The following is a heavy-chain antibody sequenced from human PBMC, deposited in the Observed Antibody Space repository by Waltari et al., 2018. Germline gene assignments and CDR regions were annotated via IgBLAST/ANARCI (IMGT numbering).Heavy chain of an antibody. CDR2: INPVYGTT. CDR1: GGTFSSDV. CDR3: AKEGVYQWRVVVISMLDH. J-gene: IGHJ4*02. D-gene: IGHD3-22*01. Sequence: QVQLVQSGAEVKKPGSSVTVSCKASGGTFSSDVIRWVRQVPGQGLEWMGRINPVYGTTDYAQKFQGRVTLTADKSTNTAYMELSSLKSEDTGIYYCAKEGVYQWRVVVISMLDHWGQGTLVTVSS. V-gene: IGHV1-69*08.